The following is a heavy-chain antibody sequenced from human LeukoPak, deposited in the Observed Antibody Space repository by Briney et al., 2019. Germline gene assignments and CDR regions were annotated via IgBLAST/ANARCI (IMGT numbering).Heavy chain of an antibody. CDR2: INHSGST. V-gene: IGHV4-34*01. CDR3: ARFRSIDIVVVPAAMSRNNWFDP. CDR1: GGSFSGYY. J-gene: IGHJ5*02. Sequence: SETLSLTCAVYGGSFSGYYWSWIRQPPRKGVEWIGEINHSGSTNYNPSLKSRVTISVDTSKNQFSLKLSSVTAADTAVYYCARFRSIDIVVVPAAMSRNNWFDPWGQGTLVTVSS. D-gene: IGHD2-2*01.